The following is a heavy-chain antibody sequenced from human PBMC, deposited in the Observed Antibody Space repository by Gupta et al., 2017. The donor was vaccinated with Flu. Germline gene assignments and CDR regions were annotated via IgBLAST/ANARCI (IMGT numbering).Heavy chain of an antibody. CDR3: ARAGMGAAAIFDY. CDR1: SSYW. Sequence: SSYWMHWVRQAPGKGLVWVSRINSDGSSTSYADSVKGRFTISRDNAKNTLYLQMNSLRAEDTALYYCARAGMGAAAIFDYWGQGTLVTVSS. D-gene: IGHD6-13*01. V-gene: IGHV3-74*01. J-gene: IGHJ4*02. CDR2: INSDGSST.